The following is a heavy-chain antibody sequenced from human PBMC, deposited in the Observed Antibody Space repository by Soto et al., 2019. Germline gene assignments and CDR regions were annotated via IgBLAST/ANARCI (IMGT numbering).Heavy chain of an antibody. J-gene: IGHJ4*02. D-gene: IGHD3-3*01. CDR2: ISGSGGST. Sequence: GGSLRLSCAASGFTFSNYAMSWVRQAPGKGLEWVSAISGSGGSTYYADSVKGRFTISRDNSKNRLYRQMNSLRAEDTAVYYCAKSPFGMVIIPFDYWGQGTLVTVSS. V-gene: IGHV3-23*01. CDR1: GFTFSNYA. CDR3: AKSPFGMVIIPFDY.